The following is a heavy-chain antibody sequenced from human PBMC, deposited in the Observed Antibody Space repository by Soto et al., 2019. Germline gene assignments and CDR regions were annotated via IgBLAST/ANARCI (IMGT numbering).Heavy chain of an antibody. V-gene: IGHV4-30-4*02. Sequence: PSETLSLTCTVPVGSISSGDYYWSWIRQPPGKGLEWIGYIYYSGSTYYNPSLKSRVTISVDTSKNQFSLKLNSVTAADTAVYYCARTYCSSTTCYDLFDSWGQGTLVTVS. CDR2: IYYSGST. CDR1: VGSISSGDYY. D-gene: IGHD2-2*01. CDR3: ARTYCSSTTCYDLFDS. J-gene: IGHJ4*02.